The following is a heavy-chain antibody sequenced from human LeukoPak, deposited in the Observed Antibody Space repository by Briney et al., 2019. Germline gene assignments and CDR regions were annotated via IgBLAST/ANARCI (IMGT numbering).Heavy chain of an antibody. J-gene: IGHJ6*02. V-gene: IGHV1-18*01. CDR2: ISAYNGNT. CDR3: ATPLNQTLQFLYYYYGMDV. D-gene: IGHD4-11*01. Sequence: ASVKVSCKASGYTFTSYGISWVRQAPGQGLEWMGWISAYNGNTNYAQKLQGRVTMTTDTSTSTAYMELRSLRSDDTAVYYCATPLNQTLQFLYYYYGMDVWGQGTTVTVSS. CDR1: GYTFTSYG.